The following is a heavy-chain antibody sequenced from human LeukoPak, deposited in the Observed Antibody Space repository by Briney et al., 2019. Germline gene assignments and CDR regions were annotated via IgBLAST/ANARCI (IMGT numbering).Heavy chain of an antibody. D-gene: IGHD5-18*01. CDR3: AKDLASYGYIYLDH. Sequence: PGGSLRLSCAASGFTFSSYAMSWVRQAPGKGLEWVSAISGSGGSTYYADSVKGRFTISRDNSKNTLYLQMNSLRAEDTAVYYCAKDLASYGYIYLDHWGQGTLVTVSS. J-gene: IGHJ4*02. CDR1: GFTFSSYA. CDR2: ISGSGGST. V-gene: IGHV3-23*01.